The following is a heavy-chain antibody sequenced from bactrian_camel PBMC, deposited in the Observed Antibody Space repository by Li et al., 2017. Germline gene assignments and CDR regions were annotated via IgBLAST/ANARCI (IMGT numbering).Heavy chain of an antibody. D-gene: IGHD6*01. CDR1: EYVYDGNC. J-gene: IGHJ6*01. Sequence: VQLVESGGGSVQAGGSLRLSCAGSEYVYDGNCMGWFRQAPGKEREGVAAIDTGDGSTYYLNSVEGRFTIARDNAKNTLYLQLNGLQTVDTATYYCVRDRGGNWYRGDFGYWGQGTQVTVS. CDR2: IDTGDGST. V-gene: IGHV3S1*01. CDR3: VRDRGGNWYRGDFGY.